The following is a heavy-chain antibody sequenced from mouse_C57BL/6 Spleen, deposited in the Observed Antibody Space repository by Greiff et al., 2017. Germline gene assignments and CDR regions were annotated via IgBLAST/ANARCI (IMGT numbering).Heavy chain of an antibody. Sequence: VKVVESGAELVKPGASVKISCKASGYAFSSYWMNWVQQRPGQGLEWIGHIYPGAGDTNYNGKLKGKAPLTADTSSSTVYRQLSSLTSEDSAVYFWAKGSYDGSYGYFDVWGTGTTVTVSS. V-gene: IGHV1-80*01. CDR1: GYAFSSYW. CDR2: IYPGAGDT. D-gene: IGHD2-3*01. CDR3: AKGSYDGSYGYFDV. J-gene: IGHJ1*03.